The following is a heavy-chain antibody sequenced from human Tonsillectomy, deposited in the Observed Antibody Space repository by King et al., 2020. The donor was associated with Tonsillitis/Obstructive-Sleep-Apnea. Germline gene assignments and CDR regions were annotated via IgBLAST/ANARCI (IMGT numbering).Heavy chain of an antibody. J-gene: IGHJ4*02. D-gene: IGHD4-17*01. CDR1: GGSISSSSYY. Sequence: QLQESGPGLVKPSETLSLTCTVSGGSISSSSYYWGWIRQPPGEGLEWIGSIYYSGSTYYNPSLQSRVTISVDTSKNQFSLKLSSVTAADTAVYYCARSVMTTVTDPDFDYWGQGTLVTVSS. CDR2: IYYSGST. CDR3: ARSVMTTVTDPDFDY. V-gene: IGHV4-39*01.